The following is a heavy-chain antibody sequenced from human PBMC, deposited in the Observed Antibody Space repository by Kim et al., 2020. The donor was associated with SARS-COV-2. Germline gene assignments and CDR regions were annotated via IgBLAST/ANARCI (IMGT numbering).Heavy chain of an antibody. Sequence: ASVKVSCKASGYTFTGYYMHWVRQAPGQGLEWMGWINPNSGGTNYAQKFQGRVTMTRDTSISTAYMELSRLRSDDTAVYYCARDKVQQQLVRSPRDYYYYGMDVWGQGTTVTVSS. J-gene: IGHJ6*02. V-gene: IGHV1-2*02. CDR3: ARDKVQQQLVRSPRDYYYYGMDV. D-gene: IGHD6-13*01. CDR2: INPNSGGT. CDR1: GYTFTGYY.